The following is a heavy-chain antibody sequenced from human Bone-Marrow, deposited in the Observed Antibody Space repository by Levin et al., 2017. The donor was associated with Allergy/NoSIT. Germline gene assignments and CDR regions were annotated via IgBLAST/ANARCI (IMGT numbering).Heavy chain of an antibody. CDR2: ITGSGGT. V-gene: IGHV3-23*01. CDR1: GFTFSDYA. CDR3: ANTRRPYTASSGVFDN. J-gene: IGHJ4*02. Sequence: GGSLRLSCAASGFTFSDYAMNWVRQAPGRGLEWVSTITGSGGTFHADSVQGRFTIPRDNSKRTPFLQMNWLRAEDTALYYCANTRRPYTASSGVFDNWGQGTQVIVSS. D-gene: IGHD6-6*01.